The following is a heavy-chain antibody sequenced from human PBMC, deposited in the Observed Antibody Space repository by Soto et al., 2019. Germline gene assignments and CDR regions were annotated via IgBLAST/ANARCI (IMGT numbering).Heavy chain of an antibody. Sequence: GASVKVSCKASGCTFTSSAMQWVRQARGQRLEWIGWIVVGSGNTNYAQKFQERVTITRDMSTSTAYMELSSLRSEDTAVYYCAAAPTLPGHDYGETRVGAFDIWGQGTMVTVAS. CDR2: IVVGSGNT. V-gene: IGHV1-58*02. D-gene: IGHD4-17*01. CDR1: GCTFTSSA. CDR3: AAAPTLPGHDYGETRVGAFDI. J-gene: IGHJ3*02.